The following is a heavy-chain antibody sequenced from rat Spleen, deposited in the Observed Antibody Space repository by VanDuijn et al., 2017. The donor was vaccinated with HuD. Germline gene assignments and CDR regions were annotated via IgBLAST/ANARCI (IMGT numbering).Heavy chain of an antibody. CDR2: IWGNGNA. D-gene: IGHD1-1*01. V-gene: IGHV2-13*01. CDR3: TVLQWDY. J-gene: IGHJ2*01. CDR1: GFSLSNYG. Sequence: QVQLKESGPGLVKPSLTLSLTCTVSGFSLSNYGVFWVRQPPGKGLEWMGVIWGNGNANYNSVLKSRLSISRDTSKSQVFLKMDSLQTEDTAIYFCTVLQWDYWGQGVMVTVSS.